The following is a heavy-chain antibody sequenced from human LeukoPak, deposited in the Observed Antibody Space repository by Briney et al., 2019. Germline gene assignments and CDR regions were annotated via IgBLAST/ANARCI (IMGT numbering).Heavy chain of an antibody. V-gene: IGHV4-59*01. D-gene: IGHD3-10*01. CDR1: GGSFSSYY. CDR2: IYYTGKN. J-gene: IGHJ6*03. CDR3: AGDGSRNRGNIDV. Sequence: SETLSLTCTVSGGSFSSYYWSWIRQPPGKGLECIGYIYYTGKNTYSPSRKSRFTSSLETSKNQFIFTLTALTPPNTPVYFCAGDGSRNRGNIDVWGKGTTVTVS.